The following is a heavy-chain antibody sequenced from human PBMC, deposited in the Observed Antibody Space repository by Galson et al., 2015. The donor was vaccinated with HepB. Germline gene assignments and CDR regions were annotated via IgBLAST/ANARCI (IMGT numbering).Heavy chain of an antibody. J-gene: IGHJ4*02. Sequence: SVKVTCKASGGTFSSYAISWVRQAPGQGLEWMGGIIPIFGTANYAQKFQGRVTITADESTSTAYMELSSLRSEDTAVYYCARGWGDPAAAFDYWGQGTLVTVSS. CDR1: GGTFSSYA. CDR3: ARGWGDPAAAFDY. D-gene: IGHD2-21*02. V-gene: IGHV1-69*13. CDR2: IIPIFGTA.